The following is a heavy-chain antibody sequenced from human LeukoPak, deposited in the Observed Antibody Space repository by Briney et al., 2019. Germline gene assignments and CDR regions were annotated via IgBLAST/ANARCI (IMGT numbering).Heavy chain of an antibody. D-gene: IGHD2-15*01. CDR2: ISGSGGST. V-gene: IGHV3-23*01. J-gene: IGHJ4*02. Sequence: GGSLRLSCAASGFTFSSYGMNWVRQAPGKGLEWVSGISGSGGSTYYADSVKGRFTISRDNSKNTLYLQMSSLRAEDTAVYFCASRDPCSGSTCYGLRYWGQGSLVTASS. CDR1: GFTFSSYG. CDR3: ASRDPCSGSTCYGLRY.